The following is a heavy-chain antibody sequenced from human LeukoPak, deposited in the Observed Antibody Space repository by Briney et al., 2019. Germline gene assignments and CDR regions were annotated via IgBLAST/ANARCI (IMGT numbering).Heavy chain of an antibody. V-gene: IGHV4-4*07. J-gene: IGHJ4*02. Sequence: PSETLSLTCTVSGGSTSSYYWSWIRQPAGKGLEWIGRIYTSGSTSYNPSLKSRVTMSLDTSKSQFSLKLTSVTAADTAVYYCAREGAAAGTCDYWGQGTLVTVSS. D-gene: IGHD6-13*01. CDR3: AREGAAAGTCDY. CDR1: GGSTSSYY. CDR2: IYTSGST.